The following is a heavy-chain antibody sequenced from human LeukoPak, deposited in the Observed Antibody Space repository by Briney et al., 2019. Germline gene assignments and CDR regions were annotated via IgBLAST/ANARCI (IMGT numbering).Heavy chain of an antibody. D-gene: IGHD3-10*01. CDR3: ARFMSQGLGSYSYYYGMDV. V-gene: IGHV1-69*04. J-gene: IGHJ6*02. CDR1: GGTFSSYA. CDR2: IIPILGIA. Sequence: GSSVKVSCKASGGTFSSYAISWVRQAPGQGLEWMGRIIPILGIANYAQKFQGRVTITADKSTSTAYMELSSLRSEDTAVYYCARFMSQGLGSYSYYYGMDVWGQGTTVTVSS.